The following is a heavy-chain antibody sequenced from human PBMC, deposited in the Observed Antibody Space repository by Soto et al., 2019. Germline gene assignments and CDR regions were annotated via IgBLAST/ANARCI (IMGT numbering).Heavy chain of an antibody. CDR2: IYKSATT. D-gene: IGHD7-27*01. J-gene: IGHJ5*01. CDR3: ARGRYCLTGRCFPNWFDS. CDR1: GDYISNLDDF. V-gene: IGHV4-30-4*01. Sequence: SETLSHTCSVSGDYISNLDDFLAWIRQPPGKALEYIGYIYKSATTYYNPSFESRVAISVDTSKSQFSLNVTSVTAADTAVYFCARGRYCLTGRCFPNWFDSWGQVALVTVSS.